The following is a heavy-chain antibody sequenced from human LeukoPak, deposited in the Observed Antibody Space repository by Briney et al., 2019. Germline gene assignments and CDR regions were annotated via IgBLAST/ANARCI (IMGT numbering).Heavy chain of an antibody. CDR1: GGSFSGYY. Sequence: PSETLSLTCAVYGGSFSGYYWSWIRQPPGKGLEWIGEINHSETTNYNPSLKSRVTISVDTSKNQFSLKLSSVTAADTAVYYCARHLGRSIDYWGQGTLVTVSS. V-gene: IGHV4-34*01. CDR2: INHSETT. J-gene: IGHJ4*02. CDR3: ARHLGRSIDY. D-gene: IGHD1-26*01.